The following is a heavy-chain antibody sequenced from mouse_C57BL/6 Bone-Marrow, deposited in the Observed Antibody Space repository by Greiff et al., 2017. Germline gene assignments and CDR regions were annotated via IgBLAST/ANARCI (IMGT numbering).Heavy chain of an antibody. CDR3: AREGGY. CDR1: GYSITSGYF. J-gene: IGHJ2*01. V-gene: IGHV3-6*01. Sequence: EVQLQEPGPGLVKPSQSLSFTCSVTGYSITSGYFWNWIRQFPGNKLEWLGYISYDGSNNYNPTLKNRISITRDTSKNQLFLKLNAVTTEDTATNYCAREGGYWGQGTTLTVSS. CDR2: ISYDGSN.